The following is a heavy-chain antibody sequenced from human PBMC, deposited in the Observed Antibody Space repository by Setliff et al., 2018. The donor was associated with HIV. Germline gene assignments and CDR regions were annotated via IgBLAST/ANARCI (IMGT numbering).Heavy chain of an antibody. Sequence: PSETLSLTCAVSGGSISSTNWWSWVRQPPGKGLEWIGEISHSGSTNYNPSLKSRVTISVDRSKNQFSLKVTSVTAADTAVYYCARLSSGWYNWFDPWGQGTLVTVSS. J-gene: IGHJ5*02. V-gene: IGHV4-4*02. CDR2: ISHSGST. D-gene: IGHD6-19*01. CDR1: GGSISSTNW. CDR3: ARLSSGWYNWFDP.